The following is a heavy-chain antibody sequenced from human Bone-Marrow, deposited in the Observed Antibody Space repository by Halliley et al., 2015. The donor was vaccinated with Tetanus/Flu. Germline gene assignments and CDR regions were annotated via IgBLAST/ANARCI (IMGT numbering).Heavy chain of an antibody. CDR1: GGSISSSSHY. CDR2: IYYSGIT. V-gene: IGHV4-39*01. D-gene: IGHD2-21*02. Sequence: GLVKPSETLSLSCIVSGGSISSSSHYWGWIRQPPGKGLEWIGSIYYSGITYHNTSLKSRVAMSVDTSKNLLSLNLDSVTAADTAVYYCARHESGPGGDIDVWGQGTLVTVSS. J-gene: IGHJ5*02. CDR3: ARHESGPGGDIDV.